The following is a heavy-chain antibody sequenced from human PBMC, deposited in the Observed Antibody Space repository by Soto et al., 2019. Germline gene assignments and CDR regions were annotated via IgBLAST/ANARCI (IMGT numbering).Heavy chain of an antibody. CDR1: GGTFSSYA. Sequence: QVQLVQSGAEVKKPGASVKVSCKASGGTFSSYAISWVRQAPGQGLEWMGGIIPIFGTANYAQKFQGRVTIPADESTSTAYMELSSLRAEDTAVYYGASGIAVAGTSDYWGQGTLVTVSS. D-gene: IGHD6-19*01. CDR2: IIPIFGTA. J-gene: IGHJ4*02. CDR3: ASGIAVAGTSDY. V-gene: IGHV1-69*01.